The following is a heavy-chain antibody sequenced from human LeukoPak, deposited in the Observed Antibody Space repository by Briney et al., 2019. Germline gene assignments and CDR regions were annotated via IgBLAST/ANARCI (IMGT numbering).Heavy chain of an antibody. CDR3: ARNHPLRNDGWPLSDY. D-gene: IGHD1-1*01. CDR1: GFTFGDYY. J-gene: IGHJ4*02. Sequence: GGSLRLSCAASGFTFGDYYMSWIRQSPGKGLEWISYISNTGGTIYYGDSMQGRFTISRDNAKSSLYLQVNSLRAEDTALYYCARNHPLRNDGWPLSDYWGQGTLVTVSS. CDR2: ISNTGGTI. V-gene: IGHV3-11*01.